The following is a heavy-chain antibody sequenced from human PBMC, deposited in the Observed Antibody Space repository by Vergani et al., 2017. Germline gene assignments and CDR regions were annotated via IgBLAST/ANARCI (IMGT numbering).Heavy chain of an antibody. CDR3: AKELIVPGAVPIETPFDH. D-gene: IGHD6-13*01. V-gene: IGHV3-23*01. CDR2: ITSSGRTT. Sequence: EVQLLESGGGVVQPGGSLRLSCAASGFTFSGHAMSWVRQAPGKGLEWVSGITSSGRTTNYADSVNGRFTISRDNSKDTLYLQMNNVRADDTAVYYCAKELIVPGAVPIETPFDHWVQGTLVTVSS. J-gene: IGHJ4*02. CDR1: GFTFSGHA.